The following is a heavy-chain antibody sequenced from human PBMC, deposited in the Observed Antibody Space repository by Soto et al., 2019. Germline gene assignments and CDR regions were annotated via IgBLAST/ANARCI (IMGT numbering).Heavy chain of an antibody. CDR3: ARGPTDYYDNSANYFLDY. Sequence: QVQLVQSGAEVKKPGASVKVSCKASGYTFITYGVSWVRQAPGQGLDWLGWISTYNGNTRYAERLQGRVTMTTDTTTTTAYMELRNLRYDDTAVYYCARGPTDYYDNSANYFLDYWGQGTLVTVSS. V-gene: IGHV1-18*01. CDR2: ISTYNGNT. CDR1: GYTFITYG. J-gene: IGHJ4*02. D-gene: IGHD3-22*01.